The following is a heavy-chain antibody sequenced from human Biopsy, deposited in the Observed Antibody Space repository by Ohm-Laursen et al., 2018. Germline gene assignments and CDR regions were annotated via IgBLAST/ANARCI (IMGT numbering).Heavy chain of an antibody. CDR1: GVSITAYY. CDR2: IHHSGST. J-gene: IGHJ6*02. Sequence: SETLSLTCTVSGVSITAYYWSWIRQPPGKGLECIGNIHHSGSTNYNPSLKSRLTISVDTPKNQFSLKLSSVTAADTAVYYCARMDCSGGSCHYYSYSMDVWGQGTTVTVSS. CDR3: ARMDCSGGSCHYYSYSMDV. D-gene: IGHD2-15*01. V-gene: IGHV4-4*09.